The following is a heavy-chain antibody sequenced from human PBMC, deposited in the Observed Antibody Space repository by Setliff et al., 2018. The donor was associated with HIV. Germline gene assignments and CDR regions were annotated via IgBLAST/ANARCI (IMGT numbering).Heavy chain of an antibody. CDR3: ARGREKQWPVLADCLFDF. Sequence: GASVKVSARRSGYTFTNFYLHWVRQAPGQGLEWVGIVNPTSGSTTYAQTFQGRVTMTGDTYTSTVYMEVSSLRSEDTAVYYCARGREKQWPVLADCLFDFWGQGTLVTVSS. CDR2: VNPTSGST. J-gene: IGHJ4*02. V-gene: IGHV1-46*01. D-gene: IGHD6-19*01. CDR1: GYTFTNFY.